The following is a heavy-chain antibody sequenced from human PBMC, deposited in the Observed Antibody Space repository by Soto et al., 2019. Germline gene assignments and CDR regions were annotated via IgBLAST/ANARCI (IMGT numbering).Heavy chain of an antibody. CDR1: GFTFSSYS. CDR3: ATEHQDWLPTYYFDY. V-gene: IGHV3-48*01. CDR2: ISSSSSTI. Sequence: PGGSLRLSCAASGFTFSSYSMNWVRQAPGKGLEWVSYISSSSSTIYYADSVKGRFTISRDNAKNSLYLQMNSLRAEDTAVYYCATEHQDWLPTYYFDYWGQGTLVTVSS. J-gene: IGHJ4*02. D-gene: IGHD3-9*01.